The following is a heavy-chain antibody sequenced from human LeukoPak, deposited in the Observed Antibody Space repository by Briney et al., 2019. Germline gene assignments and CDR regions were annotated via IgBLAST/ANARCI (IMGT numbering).Heavy chain of an antibody. Sequence: GASVKVSCKASGYTFTSYGISWVRQAPGQGLEWMGWISAYNGNTNYAQKLQGRVTMTTDTSTSTAYMELRSLRSDDTAVYYCARSQYCYDSSGYYHDAFDIWGQGTMVAVSS. J-gene: IGHJ3*02. D-gene: IGHD3-22*01. CDR1: GYTFTSYG. CDR2: ISAYNGNT. V-gene: IGHV1-18*01. CDR3: ARSQYCYDSSGYYHDAFDI.